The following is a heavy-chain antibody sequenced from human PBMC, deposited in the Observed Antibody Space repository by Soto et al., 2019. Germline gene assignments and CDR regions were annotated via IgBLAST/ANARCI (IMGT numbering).Heavy chain of an antibody. V-gene: IGHV1-46*03. CDR3: ARETKGNTRVPAAMRHRNWFDP. Sequence: QVQLVQSGAEVKKPGASVKVSYKASGYTFTSYYMHWVRQAPGQGLEWMGIINPSGGSTSYAQKFRGRVNMTRYTSTITVSMELSSLRAEDKAVYYCARETKGNTRVPAAMRHRNWFDPWGQGTLVTVSS. J-gene: IGHJ5*02. CDR2: INPSGGST. CDR1: GYTFTSYY. D-gene: IGHD2-2*01.